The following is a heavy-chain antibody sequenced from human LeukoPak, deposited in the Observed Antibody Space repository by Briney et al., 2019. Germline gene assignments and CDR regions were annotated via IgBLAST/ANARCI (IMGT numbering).Heavy chain of an antibody. D-gene: IGHD1-7*01. CDR3: ARDARYNWNSGAFDI. V-gene: IGHV1-18*01. CDR2: ISAYNGNT. J-gene: IGHJ3*02. CDR1: GYTFTSYG. Sequence: ASVKVSCKASGYTFTSYGISWVRQAPGQGLEWMGWISAYNGNTSYAQKLQGRVTMTTDTSTSTAYMELRSLRSDDTAVYYCARDARYNWNSGAFDIWGQGTMVTVSS.